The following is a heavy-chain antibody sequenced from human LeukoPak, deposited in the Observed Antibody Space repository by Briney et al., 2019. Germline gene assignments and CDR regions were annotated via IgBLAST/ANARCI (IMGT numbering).Heavy chain of an antibody. CDR2: INHSGST. CDR3: ARAIRGIDY. Sequence: PSETLSLTCAVYGGSFSGYYWSWIRQPPGKGLEWIGEINHSGSTNYNPSLKSRATISVDTSKNQFSLKLSSVTAADTAVYYCARAIRGIDYWGQGTLVTVSS. V-gene: IGHV4-34*01. D-gene: IGHD1-26*01. J-gene: IGHJ4*02. CDR1: GGSFSGYY.